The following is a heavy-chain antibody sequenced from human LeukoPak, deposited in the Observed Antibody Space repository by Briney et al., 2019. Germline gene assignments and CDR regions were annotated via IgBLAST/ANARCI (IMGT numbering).Heavy chain of an antibody. V-gene: IGHV3-20*04. J-gene: IGHJ6*03. CDR1: GFTFDDYG. D-gene: IGHD6-19*01. Sequence: GGSLRLSCAASGFTFDDYGMSWVRQAPGKGLEWVSAISGSGGSTYYADSVKGRFTISRDNAKNSLYLQMNSLRAEDTAVYYCARDSTSGWYGYYYYYYMDVWGKGTTVTVSS. CDR2: ISGSGGST. CDR3: ARDSTSGWYGYYYYYYMDV.